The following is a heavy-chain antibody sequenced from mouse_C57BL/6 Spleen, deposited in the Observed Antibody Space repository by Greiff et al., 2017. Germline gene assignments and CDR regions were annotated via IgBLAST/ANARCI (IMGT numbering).Heavy chain of an antibody. CDR1: GYTFTDYN. Sequence: VQLQQSGPELVKPGASVKMSCKASGYTFTDYNMHWVKQSHGKSLEWIGYINPNNGGTSYNQKFKGKATLTVTKSSSTAYMELRSLTSEDSAVYYCARSGLGRYYFDYWGQGTTLTVSS. V-gene: IGHV1-22*01. D-gene: IGHD4-1*01. J-gene: IGHJ2*01. CDR3: ARSGLGRYYFDY. CDR2: INPNNGGT.